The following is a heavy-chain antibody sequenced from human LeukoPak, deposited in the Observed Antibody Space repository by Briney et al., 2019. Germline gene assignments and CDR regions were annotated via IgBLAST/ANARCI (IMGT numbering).Heavy chain of an antibody. J-gene: IGHJ3*01. V-gene: IGHV4-34*01. CDR3: ARGFYGSGSYSSPGFHAFDV. CDR1: GGSFSGYS. CDR2: INHSGSS. Sequence: SETLSLTCAVYGGSFSGYSWSWIRQPPGKGLEWIGEINHSGSSNYNPSLKSRVTISVATSKKQFSLKLSSVTAADTAVYYCARGFYGSGSYSSPGFHAFDVWGQGTMLTVSS. D-gene: IGHD3-10*01.